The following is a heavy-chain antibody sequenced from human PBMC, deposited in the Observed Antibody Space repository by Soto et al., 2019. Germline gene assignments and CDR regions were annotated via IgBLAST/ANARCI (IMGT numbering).Heavy chain of an antibody. CDR1: GYTFTGYY. V-gene: IGHV1-2*04. Sequence: VASVKVSCKASGYTFTGYYMHWVRQAPGQGLEWMGWINPNSGGTNYARKFQGWVTMTRDTSISTAYMELSRLRSDDTAVYYCARDPIAYGDYGENAFDIWGQGTMVTVSS. D-gene: IGHD4-17*01. CDR3: ARDPIAYGDYGENAFDI. CDR2: INPNSGGT. J-gene: IGHJ3*02.